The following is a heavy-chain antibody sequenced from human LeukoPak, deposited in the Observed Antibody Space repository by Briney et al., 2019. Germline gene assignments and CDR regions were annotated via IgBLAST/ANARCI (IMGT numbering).Heavy chain of an antibody. Sequence: GGSLRLSCAASGFTFSSYGMHWVRQAPGKGLEWVAVISYDGSNKYYADSVKGRFTISRDNSKNTLYLQMNSLRAEDTAVYYCAKVGYSYYFDYWGQGTLVTVSS. CDR2: ISYDGSNK. CDR1: GFTFSSYG. CDR3: AKVGYSYYFDY. V-gene: IGHV3-30*18. D-gene: IGHD5-18*01. J-gene: IGHJ4*02.